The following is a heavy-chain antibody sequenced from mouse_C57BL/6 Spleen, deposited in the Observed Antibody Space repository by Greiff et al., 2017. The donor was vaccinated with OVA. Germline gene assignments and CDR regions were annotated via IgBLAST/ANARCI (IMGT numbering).Heavy chain of an antibody. CDR3: ARKATGYFDY. CDR1: GFTFSDYG. V-gene: IGHV5-17*01. CDR2: ISSGSSTI. J-gene: IGHJ2*01. Sequence: EVQVVESGGGLVKPGGSLTLSCAASGFTFSDYGMHWVRQAPEKGLEWVAYISSGSSTIYYADTVKGRFTISRDNAKNTLFLQMTSLRSEDTAMYYCARKATGYFDYWGQGTTLTVSS. D-gene: IGHD3-2*02.